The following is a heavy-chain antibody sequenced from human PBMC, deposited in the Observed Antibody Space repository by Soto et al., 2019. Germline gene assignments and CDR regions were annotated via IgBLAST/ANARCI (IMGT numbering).Heavy chain of an antibody. D-gene: IGHD6-13*01. CDR2: IYHSGST. Sequence: PSETMSLTSAVAAYSISSAYYWGWIRQPPGKGLECIGSIYHSGSTYYNPSLRSRVTISVDTSKNQFSLKLSSVTAADTAVYYCARDLYVGIAAAGPFDYWGQGTLVTVSS. CDR1: AYSISSAYY. J-gene: IGHJ4*02. V-gene: IGHV4-38-2*02. CDR3: ARDLYVGIAAAGPFDY.